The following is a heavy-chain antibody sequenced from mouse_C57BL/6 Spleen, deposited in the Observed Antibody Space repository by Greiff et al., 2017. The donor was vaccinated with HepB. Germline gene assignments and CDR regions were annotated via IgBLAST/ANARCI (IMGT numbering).Heavy chain of an antibody. CDR3: ARRYRPYYFDY. CDR1: GYTFTDYY. CDR2: INPYNGGT. D-gene: IGHD2-14*01. V-gene: IGHV1-19*01. Sequence: EVQRVESGPVLVKPGASVKMSCKASGYTFTDYYMNWVKQSHGKSLEWIGVINPYNGGTSYNQKFKGKATLTVDKSSSTAYMELNSLTSEDSAVYYCARRYRPYYFDYWGQGTTLTVSS. J-gene: IGHJ2*01.